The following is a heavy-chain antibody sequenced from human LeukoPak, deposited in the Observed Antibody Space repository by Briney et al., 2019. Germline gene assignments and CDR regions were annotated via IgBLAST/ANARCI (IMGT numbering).Heavy chain of an antibody. V-gene: IGHV1-2*02. D-gene: IGHD6-13*01. Sequence: ASVKVSCKASGYTFTGYYMHWVRQAPGQGLEWMGWINPNGGGTNYAQKFQGRVTMTRDTSISTAYMVLSRLRSDDTAVYYCARDEFQQLASREVYWGQGTLVTVSS. CDR3: ARDEFQQLASREVY. CDR2: INPNGGGT. J-gene: IGHJ4*02. CDR1: GYTFTGYY.